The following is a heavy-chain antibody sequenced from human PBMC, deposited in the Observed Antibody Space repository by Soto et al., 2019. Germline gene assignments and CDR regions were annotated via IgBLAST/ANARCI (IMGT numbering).Heavy chain of an antibody. Sequence: GGSLRLSCAASGFTFSSYWMHWVRQAPGKGLVWVSRINSDGSSTSYADSVKGRFTISRDNSKNTLYLQMNSLRAEDTAVYYCAKDQGSSWYEIDYWGQGTLVTVSS. J-gene: IGHJ4*02. CDR3: AKDQGSSWYEIDY. V-gene: IGHV3-74*01. D-gene: IGHD6-13*01. CDR1: GFTFSSYW. CDR2: INSDGSST.